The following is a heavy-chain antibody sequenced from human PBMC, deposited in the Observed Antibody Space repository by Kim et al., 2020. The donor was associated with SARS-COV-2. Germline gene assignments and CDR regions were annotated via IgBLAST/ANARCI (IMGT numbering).Heavy chain of an antibody. CDR1: GYTFTSYD. CDR3: ARRRSVWKGVTMFGVVTTYYYYMDV. CDR2: MNPNSGNT. V-gene: IGHV1-8*01. Sequence: ASVKVSCKASGYTFTSYDINWVRQATGQGLEWMGWMNPNSGNTGYAQKFQGRVTMTRNTSISTAYMELSSLRSEDTAVYYCARRRSVWKGVTMFGVVTTYYYYMDVWGKGTTVTASS. J-gene: IGHJ6*03. D-gene: IGHD3-3*01.